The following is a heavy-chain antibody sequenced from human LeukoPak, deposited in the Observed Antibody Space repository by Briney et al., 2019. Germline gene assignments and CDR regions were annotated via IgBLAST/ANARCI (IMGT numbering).Heavy chain of an antibody. CDR1: GGSFSTYY. J-gene: IGHJ4*02. CDR2: IYYGGST. CDR3: ASNRGYTYGFDA. V-gene: IGHV4-39*02. D-gene: IGHD5-18*01. Sequence: PSETLSLTCAVYGGSFSTYYWGWIRQPPGKGLEWVGSIYYGGSTYYNPSLKSRVAISVDPSKNYFSLNLRSVTAADAGVYYCASNRGYTYGFDAWGQGALVTVSS.